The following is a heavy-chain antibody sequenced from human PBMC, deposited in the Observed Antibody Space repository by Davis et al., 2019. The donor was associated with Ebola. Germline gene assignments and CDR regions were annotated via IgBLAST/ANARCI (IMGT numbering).Heavy chain of an antibody. CDR2: ISYDGSNK. J-gene: IGHJ4*02. V-gene: IGHV3-30*18. CDR1: GFTFSSYG. Sequence: PGGSLRLSCAASGFTFSSYGMHWVRQAPGKGLEWVAVISYDGSNKYYADSVKGRFTISRDNSKNTLYLQMNSLRAEDTAVYYCAKDLFTYYYDSSGYPLGYWGQGTLVTVSS. D-gene: IGHD3-22*01. CDR3: AKDLFTYYYDSSGYPLGY.